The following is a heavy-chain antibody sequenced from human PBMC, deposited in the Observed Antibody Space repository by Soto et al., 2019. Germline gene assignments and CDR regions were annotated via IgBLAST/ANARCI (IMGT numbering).Heavy chain of an antibody. CDR3: VKGDLDTAVVNSPDAFDF. V-gene: IGHV3-30*18. CDR2: ISYDGNNK. J-gene: IGHJ3*01. CDR1: GFIFSDFG. D-gene: IGHD5-18*01. Sequence: QVNLVESGGGVVQPGRSLRLSCEASGFIFSDFGMHWVRQAPDKGLEWVAVISYDGNNKYYAQSVKGRFSISRDNSKNTLFLNMDSLRPEDTAVYHCVKGDLDTAVVNSPDAFDFWGPGTMVTVS.